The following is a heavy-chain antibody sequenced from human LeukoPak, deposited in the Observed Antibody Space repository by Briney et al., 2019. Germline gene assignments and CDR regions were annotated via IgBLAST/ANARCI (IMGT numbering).Heavy chain of an antibody. D-gene: IGHD6-13*01. V-gene: IGHV4-34*01. J-gene: IGHJ4*02. Sequence: SETLSLTCAVYGGSFSGYYWSWIRQPPGKGLEWIGEINHSGSTNYNPSLKSRVTISVDTSKNQFSLKLSSVTAADTAVYYCARWSQQLVKEGLDYWGQGTLVTVSS. CDR3: ARWSQQLVKEGLDY. CDR1: GGSFSGYY. CDR2: INHSGST.